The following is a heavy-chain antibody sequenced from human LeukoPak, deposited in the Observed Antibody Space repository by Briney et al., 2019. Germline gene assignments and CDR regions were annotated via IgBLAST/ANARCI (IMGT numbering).Heavy chain of an antibody. V-gene: IGHV3-23*01. J-gene: IGHJ4*02. Sequence: GGSLRLSCAASGFTFSSYAMSWVRQAPGKGLEWVSAISSSGGSTYYADSVKGRFTISRDNSKNTLYLQMNRLRAEDTAVYYCAKEGDYDILTGYPRGIASSGPGDLVTVSS. D-gene: IGHD3-9*01. CDR2: ISSSGGST. CDR1: GFTFSSYA. CDR3: AKEGDYDILTGYPRGIAS.